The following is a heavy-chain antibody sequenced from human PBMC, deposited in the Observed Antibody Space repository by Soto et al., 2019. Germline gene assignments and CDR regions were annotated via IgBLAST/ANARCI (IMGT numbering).Heavy chain of an antibody. V-gene: IGHV5-10-1*01. Sequence: GESLKISCQGSGYSFTSYWISWVRQMPGKGLEWMGRIDPSDSYTNYSPSFQGHVTISADKSISTAYLQWSSLKASDTAMYYCARALEIEWNFDYWGQGTLVTVSS. CDR3: ARALEIEWNFDY. CDR1: GYSFTSYW. J-gene: IGHJ4*02. CDR2: IDPSDSYT. D-gene: IGHD5-12*01.